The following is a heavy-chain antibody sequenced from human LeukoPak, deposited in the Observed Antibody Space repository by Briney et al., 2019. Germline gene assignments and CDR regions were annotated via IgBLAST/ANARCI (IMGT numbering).Heavy chain of an antibody. CDR3: ARGMTGNWYYFDY. CDR1: GFTFRTYT. V-gene: IGHV3-23*01. J-gene: IGHJ4*02. Sequence: GGSLRLSCTASGFTFRTYTMTWVRQAPGKGLEWVSTISSDGSSTYYADSVKGRFTISRDNSKNTLYVQVNSLTPEDTAVYYCARGMTGNWYYFDYWGQGTLVTVPS. D-gene: IGHD1-14*01. CDR2: ISSDGSST.